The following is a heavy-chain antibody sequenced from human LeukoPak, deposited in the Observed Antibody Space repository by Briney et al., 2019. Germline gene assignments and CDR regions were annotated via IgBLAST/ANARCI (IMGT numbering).Heavy chain of an antibody. CDR1: GFTFSAYA. Sequence: GRSLRLSCAASGFTFSAYAISWVRQAPGKGLEWVSAISCSGGITYYADSVKGRFTISRGNSKNTLYLQMNSLRAEDTAVYYCAKHDPRRVVIANLFDPWGQGTLVTVSS. V-gene: IGHV3-23*01. CDR2: ISCSGGIT. D-gene: IGHD2-21*01. J-gene: IGHJ5*02. CDR3: AKHDPRRVVIANLFDP.